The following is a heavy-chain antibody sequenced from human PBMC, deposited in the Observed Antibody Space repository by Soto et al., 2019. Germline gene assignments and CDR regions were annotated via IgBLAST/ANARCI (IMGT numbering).Heavy chain of an antibody. D-gene: IGHD3-22*01. Sequence: GESLKISGNGSGYSFKNNWIGWVGQMPGKGLEWMGIIHPGDSDSRYSPSFQGQVTMSVDKSINTAYLQWSSLKASDTAMYYCARRDSSGFPDYWGQGTLVPVSS. CDR3: ARRDSSGFPDY. V-gene: IGHV5-51*01. J-gene: IGHJ4*02. CDR1: GYSFKNNW. CDR2: IHPGDSDS.